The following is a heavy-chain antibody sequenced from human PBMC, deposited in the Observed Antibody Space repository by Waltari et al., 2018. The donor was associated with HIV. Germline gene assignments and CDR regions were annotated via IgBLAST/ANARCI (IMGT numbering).Heavy chain of an antibody. CDR1: GGSFSGYY. J-gene: IGHJ6*02. CDR3: ASHRVPAAGNYYGMDV. D-gene: IGHD2-2*01. CDR2: INHSGST. V-gene: IGHV4-34*01. Sequence: QVQLQQWGAGLLKPWETLSLTCAVHGGSFSGYYWSWIPQPPGKGLEWIGEINHSGSTNYNPSLKSRVTISVDTSKNQFSLKLSSVTAADTAVYYCASHRVPAAGNYYGMDVWGQGTTVTVSS.